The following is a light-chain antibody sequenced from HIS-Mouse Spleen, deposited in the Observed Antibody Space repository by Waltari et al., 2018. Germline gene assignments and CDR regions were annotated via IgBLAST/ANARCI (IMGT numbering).Light chain of an antibody. CDR1: SSDVGGYNY. J-gene: IGLJ2*01. V-gene: IGLV2-11*02. CDR2: DVS. CDR3: CSYAGSYTHVV. Sequence: QSALTQPRSVSGSPGQSVTISCTGTSSDVGGYNYVSWYQQHPGKAPKLIIYDVSKRPVGFPDRVSGSKSGNTASLTISGLQAEDEADYYCCSYAGSYTHVVFGGGTKLTVL.